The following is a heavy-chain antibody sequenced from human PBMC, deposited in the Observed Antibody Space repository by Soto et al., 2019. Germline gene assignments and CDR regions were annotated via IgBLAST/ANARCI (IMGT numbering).Heavy chain of an antibody. J-gene: IGHJ6*02. Sequence: SVKVSCKASGGTFSSYAISWVRKAPGQGLEWMGGIIPIFGTANYAQKFQGRVTITGDESTSTAYLELSCLRSEVSAVYYCASLSSVGGSGSDFFYYYGMDVWGQGTTVTVSS. CDR2: IIPIFGTA. D-gene: IGHD2-15*01. CDR1: GGTFSSYA. V-gene: IGHV1-69*13. CDR3: ASLSSVGGSGSDFFYYYGMDV.